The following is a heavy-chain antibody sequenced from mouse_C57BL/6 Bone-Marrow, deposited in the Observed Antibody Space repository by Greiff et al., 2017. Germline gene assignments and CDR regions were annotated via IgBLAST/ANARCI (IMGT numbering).Heavy chain of an antibody. V-gene: IGHV5-6*01. J-gene: IGHJ4*01. CDR1: GFTFSSYG. CDR3: ARQGRGYAMDY. Sequence: EVHLVESGGDLVKPGGSLKLSCAASGFTFSSYGMSWVRQTQDKRLEWVATISSGGSYTYYPDSVKGRFTISRDNAKNTLYLQMSSLKSEDTAMYYCARQGRGYAMDYWGQGTSVTVSS. CDR2: ISSGGSYT.